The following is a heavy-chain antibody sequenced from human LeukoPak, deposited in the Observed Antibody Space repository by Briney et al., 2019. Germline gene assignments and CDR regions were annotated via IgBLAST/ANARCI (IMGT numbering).Heavy chain of an antibody. Sequence: SETLSLTCTVSGGSIRSYYWSWIRQPPGKGLGWIEYIYYSGSTNYNPSLKSRVTISVDTSKNQFSLKLSSVTAADTAVYYCARGANWGYVNNWFDPWGQGTLVTVSS. CDR1: GGSIRSYY. J-gene: IGHJ5*02. CDR2: IYYSGST. D-gene: IGHD7-27*01. V-gene: IGHV4-59*01. CDR3: ARGANWGYVNNWFDP.